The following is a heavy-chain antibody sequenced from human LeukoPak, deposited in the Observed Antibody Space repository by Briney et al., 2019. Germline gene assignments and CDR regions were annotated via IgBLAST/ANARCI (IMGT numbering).Heavy chain of an antibody. D-gene: IGHD3-22*01. J-gene: IGHJ4*02. CDR3: AHSLYDSSGYYFFDY. Sequence: ESGPTLVKPTQTLTLTCTFSGFSLSTSGVAVGWIRQPPGKALEWLALNYWNDDKRYSPSLKRRLTINKDTSKYRVVLTMTNMDPVDTATYYCAHSLYDSSGYYFFDYWGQGTLVTVSS. V-gene: IGHV2-5*01. CDR2: NYWNDDK. CDR1: GFSLSTSGVA.